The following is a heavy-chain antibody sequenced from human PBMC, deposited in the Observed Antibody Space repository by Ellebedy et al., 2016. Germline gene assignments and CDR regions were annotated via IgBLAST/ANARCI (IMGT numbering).Heavy chain of an antibody. CDR3: ARDMSGSYPYSPDY. J-gene: IGHJ4*02. CDR1: GFTFFNYA. CDR2: ISYGDGSVK. V-gene: IGHV3-30*03. Sequence: GGSLRLSXAASGFTFFNYAIHWVRQAPGKGLEWVAVISYGDGSVKHYTDSVKGRFTISRDNSKNTLYLQMNSLGPEDTAVYYCARDMSGSYPYSPDYWGQGTLVTVSS. D-gene: IGHD1-26*01.